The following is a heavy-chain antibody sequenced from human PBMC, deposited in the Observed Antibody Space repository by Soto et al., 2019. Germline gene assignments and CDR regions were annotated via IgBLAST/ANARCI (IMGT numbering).Heavy chain of an antibody. J-gene: IGHJ6*02. CDR1: GFTFSSYW. Sequence: EVQLVESGGGLVQPGGSLRLSCAASGFTFSSYWMHWVRQAPGKGLVWVSRINSDGSSTSYADSVKGRFTISRDNAKNTLYPQMNSLRADDTAVYYCERDGSHSSGWYYYYYGMDVWGQGTTVTVSS. CDR3: ERDGSHSSGWYYYYYGMDV. D-gene: IGHD6-19*01. V-gene: IGHV3-74*01. CDR2: INSDGSST.